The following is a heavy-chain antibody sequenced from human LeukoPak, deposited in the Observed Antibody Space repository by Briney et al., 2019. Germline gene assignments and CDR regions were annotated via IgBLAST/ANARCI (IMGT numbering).Heavy chain of an antibody. J-gene: IGHJ4*02. CDR1: GYTFISYF. CDR3: ARSGGDAIRPFDY. CDR2: INPSGGST. Sequence: SVKDSCKASGYTFISYFIHWVRQAPGQGLEWMGIINPSGGSTRYAQKFQGRVTMTRDTSTSTVYMEMSSLRSEDTAVYYCARSGGDAIRPFDYWGQGTLVTVSS. V-gene: IGHV1-46*01. D-gene: IGHD2-21*02.